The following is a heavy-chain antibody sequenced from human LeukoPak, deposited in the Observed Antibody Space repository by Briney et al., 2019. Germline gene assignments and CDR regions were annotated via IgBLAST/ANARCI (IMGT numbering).Heavy chain of an antibody. V-gene: IGHV4-59*08. Sequence: KSSETLSLTCNVSGDSISSYYWSWIRQPPGKGLEWIGYIYYSGSTNYNPCLKRLVTISVDTSKNQSSLRLSSGTAADTPVYYCARHTSTAHFDSWGKGTLVTVSP. CDR2: IYYSGST. CDR3: ARHTSTAHFDS. J-gene: IGHJ4*02. CDR1: GDSISSYY. D-gene: IGHD5-24*01.